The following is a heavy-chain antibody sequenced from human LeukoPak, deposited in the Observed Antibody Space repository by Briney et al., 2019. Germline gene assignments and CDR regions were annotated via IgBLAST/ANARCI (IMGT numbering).Heavy chain of an antibody. CDR2: IGGSGSST. Sequence: PSGGSLRLSCAASGFTFSSYAMNWVRRAPGKGLEGVSTIGGSGSSTYDADSVKGRFTISRDNSKNTLYLQMNSLRAEDTAIYYCAKDRGGTGWSFDYWGQGTLVTVSS. D-gene: IGHD6-19*01. J-gene: IGHJ4*02. V-gene: IGHV3-23*01. CDR1: GFTFSSYA. CDR3: AKDRGGTGWSFDY.